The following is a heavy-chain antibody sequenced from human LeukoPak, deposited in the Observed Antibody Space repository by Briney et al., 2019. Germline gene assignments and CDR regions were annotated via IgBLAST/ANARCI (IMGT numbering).Heavy chain of an antibody. Sequence: PSETLSLTCTVSGGSISSSSYHWGWIRQPPGKGLEWIGSIYYSGSTYYNPSLKSRVIISVDTSKNQFSLNLYSVTAADTAMYYCARVSGYCSNTSCRGVEFWGQGTLVTVS. V-gene: IGHV4-39*07. CDR2: IYYSGST. D-gene: IGHD2-2*01. J-gene: IGHJ4*02. CDR1: GGSISSSSYH. CDR3: ARVSGYCSNTSCRGVEF.